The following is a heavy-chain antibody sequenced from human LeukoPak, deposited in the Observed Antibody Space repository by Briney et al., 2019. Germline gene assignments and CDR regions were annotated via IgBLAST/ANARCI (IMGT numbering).Heavy chain of an antibody. D-gene: IGHD1-20*01. CDR3: ARDGGDNWNGPDY. CDR2: IWLDGSDE. V-gene: IGHV3-33*01. Sequence: GRSLRLSCAASGFSFSSYGMHWARQAPGKGLEWVAVIWLDGSDEFYADSEKGRFTISRDNSKNTLYLQMNSLSAEDTAVYYCARDGGDNWNGPDYWGQGTLVTVSS. J-gene: IGHJ4*02. CDR1: GFSFSSYG.